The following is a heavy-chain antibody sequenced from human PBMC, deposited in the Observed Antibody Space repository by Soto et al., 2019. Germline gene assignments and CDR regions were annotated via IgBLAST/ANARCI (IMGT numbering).Heavy chain of an antibody. V-gene: IGHV1-2*04. D-gene: IGHD3-9*01. CDR2: INPNSGGT. J-gene: IGHJ6*02. CDR1: GYTFTGYY. Sequence: ASVKVSFKASGYTFTGYYMHWVRQAPGQGLEWMGWINPNSGGTNYAQKFQGWVTMTRDTSISTAYMELSRLRSDDTAVYYCARGLRYFPTTYGMDVWGQGTTVTVSS. CDR3: ARGLRYFPTTYGMDV.